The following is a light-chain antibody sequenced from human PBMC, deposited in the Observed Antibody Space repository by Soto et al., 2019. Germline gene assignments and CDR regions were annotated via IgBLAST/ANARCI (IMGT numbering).Light chain of an antibody. Sequence: EIVMTQSPATLSVSPGERATLSCRASQSVTSNLAWYQHKPGQAPRLLIYGASTRATAFPARFSGSGSGTEFTLTISSLQSEDFAVYYCQQYNIWPYTFGQGTKLEIK. CDR2: GAS. CDR1: QSVTSN. J-gene: IGKJ2*01. V-gene: IGKV3-15*01. CDR3: QQYNIWPYT.